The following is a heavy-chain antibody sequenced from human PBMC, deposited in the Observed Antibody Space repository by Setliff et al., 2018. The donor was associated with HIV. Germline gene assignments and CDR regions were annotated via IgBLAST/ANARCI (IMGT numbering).Heavy chain of an antibody. CDR2: IYYTGST. Sequence: PSETLSLTCAVSGDSITRGGDFWSWIRHHPGKGLEWIGYIYYTGSTYYNPSLKSRVTISLGTSKNQVSLKLNSVTAADTAVFYCARGGRKDLADTWGQGTLVTVSS. V-gene: IGHV4-31*11. CDR1: GDSITRGGDF. D-gene: IGHD3-16*01. CDR3: ARGGRKDLADT. J-gene: IGHJ5*02.